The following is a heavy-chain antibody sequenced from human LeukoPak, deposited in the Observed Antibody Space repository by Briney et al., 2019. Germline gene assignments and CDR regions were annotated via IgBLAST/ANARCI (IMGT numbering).Heavy chain of an antibody. J-gene: IGHJ4*02. CDR3: ARGGPEGY. D-gene: IGHD1-14*01. Sequence: GGSLRLSCAASGFTFSHFGMHWVRQAPGKGLEWVAVIWNDGSNEYYADSVKGRFTISRDNSKNTVSLQMNSLRAEDTAVYYCARGGPEGYWGQGTLVTVSS. CDR2: IWNDGSNE. CDR1: GFTFSHFG. V-gene: IGHV3-33*01.